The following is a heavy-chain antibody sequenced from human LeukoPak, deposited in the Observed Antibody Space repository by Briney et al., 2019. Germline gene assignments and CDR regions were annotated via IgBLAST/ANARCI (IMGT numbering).Heavy chain of an antibody. CDR3: AKGGKWDVTPFDY. Sequence: GGSLRLPCEAFGLIFVVAGMGWFRQAQGRGLEWVSTISGGGVSTYYADSVKGRFTISRDNSKNTLYLQVNSLRAEDTAVYYCAKGGKWDVTPFDYWGQGTLVTVSS. J-gene: IGHJ4*02. CDR2: ISGGGVST. V-gene: IGHV3-23*01. D-gene: IGHD1-26*01. CDR1: GLIFVVAG.